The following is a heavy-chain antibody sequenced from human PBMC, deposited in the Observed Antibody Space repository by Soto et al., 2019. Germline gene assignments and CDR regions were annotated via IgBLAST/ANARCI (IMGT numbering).Heavy chain of an antibody. D-gene: IGHD5-18*01. J-gene: IGHJ4*02. CDR2: ISSSSSYI. CDR3: ARDQPGYSYGYGLGY. Sequence: EVQLVESGGGLVKPGGSLRLSCAASGFTFSSYSKNWVRQAPGKELEWVSSISSSSSYIYYADSVKGRFTISRDNAKNSLYLQMNSLRAEDTAVYYCARDQPGYSYGYGLGYWGQGTLVTVSS. V-gene: IGHV3-21*01. CDR1: GFTFSSYS.